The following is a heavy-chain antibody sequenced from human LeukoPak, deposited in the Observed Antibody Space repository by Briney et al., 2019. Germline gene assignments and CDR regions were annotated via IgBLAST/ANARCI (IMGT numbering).Heavy chain of an antibody. CDR1: GFTSSSYG. CDR3: ARWYYDSSGYYRHFDY. CDR2: ISSSGSTI. J-gene: IGHJ4*02. V-gene: IGHV3-48*04. D-gene: IGHD3-22*01. Sequence: PGGSLRLSCAACGFTSSSYGMNWVRQAPGKGLEWASYISSSGSTIYYADSVKGRFNISRDNAKNSLYLQMNSLRAEDTAVYYCARWYYDSSGYYRHFDYWGQGTLVTVSS.